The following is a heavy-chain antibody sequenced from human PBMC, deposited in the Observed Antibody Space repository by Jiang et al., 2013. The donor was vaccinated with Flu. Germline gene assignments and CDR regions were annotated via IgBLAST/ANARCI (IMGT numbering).Heavy chain of an antibody. D-gene: IGHD1-26*01. CDR1: GGSISSSSFF. CDR2: FYYSGSS. V-gene: IGHV4-39*01. Sequence: PSETLSLTCTVSGGSISSSSFFWGWIRQSPGKGLEWIGSFYYSGSSYYTPSLKSRVSISVETSKNQFSLKLTSVTAADTAVYYCARHFQWEVVGIDYWGQGTLVTVSS. CDR3: ARHFQWEVVGIDY. J-gene: IGHJ4*02.